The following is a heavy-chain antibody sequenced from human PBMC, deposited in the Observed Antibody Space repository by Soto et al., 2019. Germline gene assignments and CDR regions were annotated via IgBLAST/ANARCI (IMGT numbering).Heavy chain of an antibody. CDR3: ARDHHDSSGYYSYYFDY. J-gene: IGHJ4*02. V-gene: IGHV3-33*01. CDR2: IWYDGSNK. CDR1: GFTFSSYG. D-gene: IGHD3-22*01. Sequence: QVQLVESGGGVVQPGRSLRLSCAASGFTFSSYGMNWVRQAPGKGLEWVAIIWYDGSNKYYADSVKGRFTISRDNSKNTLYLQMHSLRAEDTDVYYCARDHHDSSGYYSYYFDYWGQGTLVTVSS.